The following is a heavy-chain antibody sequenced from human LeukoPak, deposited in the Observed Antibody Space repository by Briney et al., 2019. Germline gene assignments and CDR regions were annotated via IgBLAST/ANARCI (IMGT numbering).Heavy chain of an antibody. CDR1: GGSFSGYY. J-gene: IGHJ4*02. CDR3: ARKDRYYYGSGSYGIDY. CDR2: INHSGST. D-gene: IGHD3-10*01. V-gene: IGHV4-34*01. Sequence: SETLSLTCAVYGGSFSGYYWSWIRRPPGKGLEWIGEINHSGSTNYNPSLKSRVTISVDTSKNQFSLKLSSVTAADTAVYYCARKDRYYYGSGSYGIDYWGQRTLVTVSS.